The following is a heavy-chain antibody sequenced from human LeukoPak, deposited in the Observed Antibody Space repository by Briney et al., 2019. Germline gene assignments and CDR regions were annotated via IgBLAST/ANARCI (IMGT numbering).Heavy chain of an antibody. J-gene: IGHJ4*02. CDR3: AKEKSQDCGGDFSPRVHFDY. V-gene: IGHV3-23*01. CDR2: VSGGGGRT. D-gene: IGHD2-21*02. CDR1: GFTYSSYA. Sequence: GGSLRLSCAASGFTYSSYAMNWVRQAPGKGLEWVSAVSGGGGRTYYADSVKGRFTISRDNSKNTLYLQMNGLRAEDTAVYYCAKEKSQDCGGDFSPRVHFDYWGQGTLVTVSS.